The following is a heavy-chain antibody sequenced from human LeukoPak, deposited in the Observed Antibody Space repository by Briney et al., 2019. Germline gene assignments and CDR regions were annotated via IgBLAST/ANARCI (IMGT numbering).Heavy chain of an antibody. D-gene: IGHD1-7*01. V-gene: IGHV3-48*04. Sequence: GGSLRLSCAASGFTFSRHSMNWVRQAPGKGLEWISYISGGSSMIYYADSVQGRFTISRDNAKNSLYLEMNSLRADDTAVYYCARDGGNYESDYWGQGTLVTVSS. CDR2: ISGGSSMI. J-gene: IGHJ4*02. CDR3: ARDGGNYESDY. CDR1: GFTFSRHS.